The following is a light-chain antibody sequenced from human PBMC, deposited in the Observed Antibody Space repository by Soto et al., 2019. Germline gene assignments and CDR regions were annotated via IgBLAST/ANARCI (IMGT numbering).Light chain of an antibody. Sequence: EVVLTHSPVSLSLSPGETVTRSCRASESISVNYLVWYQQQPGQAPRLLIYGTYKRATGIPDRFSGSRSGTDLSINISRLPPEDFGLYYCKQYDQSIYLNLGQGTRMDIK. CDR1: ESISVNY. CDR2: GTY. V-gene: IGKV3-20*01. J-gene: IGKJ5*01. CDR3: KQYDQSIYLN.